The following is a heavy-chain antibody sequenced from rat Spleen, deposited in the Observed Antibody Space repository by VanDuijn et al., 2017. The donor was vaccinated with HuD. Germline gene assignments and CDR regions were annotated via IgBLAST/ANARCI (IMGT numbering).Heavy chain of an antibody. V-gene: IGHV5-19*01. Sequence: EVQLVASGGGLVQPGRSLKLSCAASGFTLSNYGMHWIRQAPTKGLEWVASISTSGGITDYRDSLKGRFAISRDTAKSTLYLQMDSLGSEDTATYYCATAGSRISRFAYWGQGTLVTVSS. CDR3: ATAGSRISRFAY. CDR1: GFTLSNYG. D-gene: IGHD2-7*01. CDR2: ISTSGGIT. J-gene: IGHJ3*01.